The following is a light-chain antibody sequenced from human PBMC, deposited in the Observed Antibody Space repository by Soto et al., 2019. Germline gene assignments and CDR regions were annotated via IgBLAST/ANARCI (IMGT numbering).Light chain of an antibody. CDR3: QQFNNYPLT. CDR1: QGISSA. CDR2: DVS. Sequence: AIQLTQSPSSLSASVGDRVTITCRASQGISSALAWYQQKPGKAPNLLIYDVSSLESGVPSRFSGSGSGTDFTLTISSLQPEDFETYFCQQFNNYPLTFGGGTKVDIK. J-gene: IGKJ4*01. V-gene: IGKV1D-13*01.